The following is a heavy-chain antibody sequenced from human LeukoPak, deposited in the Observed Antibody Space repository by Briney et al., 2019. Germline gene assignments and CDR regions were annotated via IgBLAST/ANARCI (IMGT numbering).Heavy chain of an antibody. CDR2: IHSSGST. CDR3: AREAVHYGSGSLDY. Sequence: PSETLSLTCSVSGGSINAFYWSWIRQPAGKGLERIGRIHSSGSTNYSPSLKSRVTMLLDPSKNQFSLSLISVTAADTAVYYCAREAVHYGSGSLDYWGQGTLVTVSS. V-gene: IGHV4-4*07. CDR1: GGSINAFY. D-gene: IGHD3-10*01. J-gene: IGHJ4*02.